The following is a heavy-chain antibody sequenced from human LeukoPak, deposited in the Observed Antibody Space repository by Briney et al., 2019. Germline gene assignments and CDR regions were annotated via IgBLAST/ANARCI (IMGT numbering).Heavy chain of an antibody. V-gene: IGHV3-23*01. J-gene: IGHJ4*02. CDR3: ARDSPRPPTYYYDNSDF. Sequence: PGGSLRLSCAASGFTFRTYAMSWVRQAPGKGLEWVSAISGNGRNTYYADSVKGRFTISRDNSKNTLYLQMNSLRVEDTAVYYCARDSPRPPTYYYDNSDFWGQGTLVTVSS. D-gene: IGHD3-22*01. CDR1: GFTFRTYA. CDR2: ISGNGRNT.